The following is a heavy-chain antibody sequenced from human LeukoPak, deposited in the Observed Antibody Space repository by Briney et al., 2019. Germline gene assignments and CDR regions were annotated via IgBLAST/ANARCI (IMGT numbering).Heavy chain of an antibody. J-gene: IGHJ6*02. D-gene: IGHD2-2*01. CDR1: GFTFSSYS. Sequence: KPGGSLRLSCAASGFTFSSYSMNWVRQAPGKGLEWVSSISSSSSYIYYADSVKGRFTISRDNAKNSLYLQMNSLRAEDTAVYYCARVVGYCSSTSCRYYYYGMDVWGQGTTVTVSS. CDR3: ARVVGYCSSTSCRYYYYGMDV. CDR2: ISSSSSYI. V-gene: IGHV3-21*01.